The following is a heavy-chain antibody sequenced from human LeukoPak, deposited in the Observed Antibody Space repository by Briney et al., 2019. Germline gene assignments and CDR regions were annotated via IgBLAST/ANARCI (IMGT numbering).Heavy chain of an antibody. CDR3: ARVQIVATIIDY. Sequence: ASVKVSCQASGYTFTGYYMHWVRQAPGQGLEWMGWINPNSGGTNYAQKFQGRVTMTRDTSISTAYMELSRLRSDDTAVYYCARVQIVATIIDYWGQGTLVTVSS. V-gene: IGHV1-2*02. CDR2: INPNSGGT. CDR1: GYTFTGYY. J-gene: IGHJ4*02. D-gene: IGHD5-12*01.